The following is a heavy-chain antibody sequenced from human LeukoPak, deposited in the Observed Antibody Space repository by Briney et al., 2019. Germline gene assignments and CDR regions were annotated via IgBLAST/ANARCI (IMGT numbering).Heavy chain of an antibody. D-gene: IGHD6-6*01. CDR2: ISPTGSTT. J-gene: IGHJ4*02. CDR3: ARGPNSNWSGLDF. CDR1: GFSFSGHW. Sequence: GGSLRLSCTASGFSFSGHWMHWARQLPGKGLVWVSRISPTGSTTSYADSVKGRFTVSKDNAKNTPYLQVNNLRAEDTAVYYCARGPNSNWSGLDFWGQGTLLTVSS. V-gene: IGHV3-74*01.